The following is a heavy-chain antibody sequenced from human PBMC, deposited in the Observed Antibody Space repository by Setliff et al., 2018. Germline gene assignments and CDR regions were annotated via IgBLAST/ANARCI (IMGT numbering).Heavy chain of an antibody. CDR3: ARDASSGFDV. CDR2: IYYSGGA. Sequence: SETLSLTCSVSGDSINHFFWTWVRLSPGKGLEWIGYIYYSGGATYNPSLRGRASIAIGASRAHFSLDLRTVTTADTAVYYCARDASSGFDVWGPGITGTV. CDR1: GDSINHFF. D-gene: IGHD2-2*01. V-gene: IGHV4-59*01. J-gene: IGHJ6*02.